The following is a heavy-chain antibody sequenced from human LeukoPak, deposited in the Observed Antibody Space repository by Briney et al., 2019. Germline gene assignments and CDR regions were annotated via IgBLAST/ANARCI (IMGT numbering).Heavy chain of an antibody. D-gene: IGHD6-19*01. CDR1: GFTFNNYA. CDR3: ARDINRGCPGDY. J-gene: IGHJ4*02. CDR2: IWYDGSNK. V-gene: IGHV3-33*01. Sequence: GGSLRLSCAASGFTFNNYAMHWVRQAPGKGLEWVAIIWYDGSNKYYADSVKGRFTISRDDSKNTLYLQMNSLRAEDTAVYYCARDINRGCPGDYWAQGTLVTVSS.